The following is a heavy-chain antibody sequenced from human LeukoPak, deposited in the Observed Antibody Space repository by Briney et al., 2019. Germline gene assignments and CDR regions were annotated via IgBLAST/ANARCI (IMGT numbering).Heavy chain of an antibody. V-gene: IGHV4-59*01. CDR2: IYYSGST. CDR1: GGYISSYY. Sequence: SETLSLTCTVSGGYISSYYWSWIRQPPGKGLEWIGYIYYSGSTNYNPSLKSRVTISVDTSKNQFSLKLSSVTAADTAVYYCARGFPRFDYWGQGTLVTVSS. J-gene: IGHJ4*02. CDR3: ARGFPRFDY. D-gene: IGHD3-10*01.